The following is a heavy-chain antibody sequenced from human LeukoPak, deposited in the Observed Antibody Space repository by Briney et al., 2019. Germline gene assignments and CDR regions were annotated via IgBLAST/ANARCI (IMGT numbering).Heavy chain of an antibody. V-gene: IGHV4-34*01. J-gene: IGHJ4*02. D-gene: IGHD3-9*01. CDR3: ARGTVNYDILTGYSLSFDY. CDR2: INHSGST. Sequence: PSETLSLTCAVYGGSFSGYYWSWIRQPPGKGLEWIGEINHSGSTNYNPSLKSRVTISVDTSKNQFSLKLSSVTAADTAVYYCARGTVNYDILTGYSLSFDYWGQGTLVIVSS. CDR1: GGSFSGYY.